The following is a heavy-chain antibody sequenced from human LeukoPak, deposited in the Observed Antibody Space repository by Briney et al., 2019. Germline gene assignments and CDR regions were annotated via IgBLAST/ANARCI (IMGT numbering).Heavy chain of an antibody. Sequence: GSLRLSCAASGFTFSSYWMHWVRQAPGKGLVWVSRIGPDGSSTYYADSVKGRFSISRDNAKNTLYLQMNSLRAEDTAVYYCARIYSGSHYSWGQGTLVTISS. CDR3: ARIYSGSHYS. CDR2: IGPDGSST. CDR1: GFTFSSYW. D-gene: IGHD1-26*01. V-gene: IGHV3-74*01. J-gene: IGHJ4*02.